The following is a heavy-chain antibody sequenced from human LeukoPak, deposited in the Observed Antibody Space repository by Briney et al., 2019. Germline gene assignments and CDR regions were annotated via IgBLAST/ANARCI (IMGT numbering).Heavy chain of an antibody. V-gene: IGHV4-39*07. J-gene: IGHJ4*02. Sequence: GSLRLSCAVSGLTVRGSHMSWVRQPPGKGLEWIASIYYSGTTHYNPSHQSRVTMSVDTSKNQFSLKLTSVTGADTAVYYCAGERGEEYSSGWYKRNYFDNWGQGIRVTVSS. CDR3: AGERGEEYSSGWYKRNYFDN. D-gene: IGHD6-19*01. CDR1: GLTVRGSH. CDR2: IYYSGTT.